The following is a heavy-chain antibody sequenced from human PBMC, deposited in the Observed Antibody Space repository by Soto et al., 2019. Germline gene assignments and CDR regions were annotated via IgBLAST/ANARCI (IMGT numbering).Heavy chain of an antibody. V-gene: IGHV4-39*01. D-gene: IGHD3-9*01. CDR1: GGSISSSSYY. CDR3: AKNRYYDILTGYLDAFDI. Sequence: ETLSLTCTVSGGSISSSSYYWGWIRQPPGKGLEWIGSIYYSGSTYYNPSLKSRVTISVDTSKNQFSLKLSSVTAADTAVYYCAKNRYYDILTGYLDAFDIWGQGTMVTVS. J-gene: IGHJ3*02. CDR2: IYYSGST.